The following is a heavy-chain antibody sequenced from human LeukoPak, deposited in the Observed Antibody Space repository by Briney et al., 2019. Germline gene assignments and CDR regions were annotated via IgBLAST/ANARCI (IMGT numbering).Heavy chain of an antibody. V-gene: IGHV5-51*01. Sequence: GESLKISCKGSGYTFPNYWIGWVRQMPGKGLEWMGIIYPADSNTRYSPSFQGQVTISADKSISTACLQWSSLKASDTAMYYCARFAYGSDYFPGHYWGQGTLVTVSS. D-gene: IGHD3-22*01. J-gene: IGHJ4*02. CDR1: GYTFPNYW. CDR2: IYPADSNT. CDR3: ARFAYGSDYFPGHY.